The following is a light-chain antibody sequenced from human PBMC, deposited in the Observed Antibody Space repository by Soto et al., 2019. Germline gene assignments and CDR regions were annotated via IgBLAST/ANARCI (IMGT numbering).Light chain of an antibody. CDR2: SNN. Sequence: QSVLTQSPSASGTPGQRVTISCSGSSSNIGSNYVYWYQQLPGTAPKLLIYSNNQRPSGVPDRFSGSKSGTSASLAISGLRSEDEADYYCAAWDDSLSVVFGGGTQLTVL. CDR1: SSNIGSNY. V-gene: IGLV1-47*02. CDR3: AAWDDSLSVV. J-gene: IGLJ3*02.